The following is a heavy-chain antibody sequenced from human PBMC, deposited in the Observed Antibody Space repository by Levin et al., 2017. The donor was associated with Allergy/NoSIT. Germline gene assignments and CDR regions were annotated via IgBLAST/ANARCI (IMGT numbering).Heavy chain of an antibody. CDR1: GFTFSDYW. CDR3: VRGGGDYGSW. CDR2: INTGRNEI. J-gene: IGHJ4*02. Sequence: GESLKISCEASGFTFSDYWMSWVRQPSGKGLEWVARINTGRNEISYVDSVKGRFTISRDDGKKSLYLQMNSLRVEDTAVYYCVRGGGDYGSWWGQGALVTVSS. D-gene: IGHD3-10*01. V-gene: IGHV3-7*05.